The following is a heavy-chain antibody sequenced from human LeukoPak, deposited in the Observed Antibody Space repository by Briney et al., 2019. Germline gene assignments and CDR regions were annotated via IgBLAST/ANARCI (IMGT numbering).Heavy chain of an antibody. Sequence: PGRSLRLSCAASGFTFSSYAMSWVRQAPGKGLEWVSAISGSGGSTYYADSVKGRFTISRDNSKNTLYLQMNSLRAEDTAVYYCAKATGSSRGMDYFDYWGQGTLVTVSS. CDR3: AKATGSSRGMDYFDY. J-gene: IGHJ4*02. CDR2: ISGSGGST. D-gene: IGHD6-13*01. V-gene: IGHV3-23*01. CDR1: GFTFSSYA.